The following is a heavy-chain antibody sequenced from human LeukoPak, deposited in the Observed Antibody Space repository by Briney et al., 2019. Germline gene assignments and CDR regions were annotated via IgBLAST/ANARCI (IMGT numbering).Heavy chain of an antibody. CDR2: IYSGGTT. Sequence: GGSLRLSCAASGFTVSGNYMSWVRQAPGKGLEWVSVIYSGGTTYYGDSVRGRFTISRDNSKNTLYLQMNSLRAEDTAVYYCARAYYDISGYYSFDYWGQGTLVTVSS. D-gene: IGHD3-22*01. V-gene: IGHV3-66*01. J-gene: IGHJ4*02. CDR3: ARAYYDISGYYSFDY. CDR1: GFTVSGNY.